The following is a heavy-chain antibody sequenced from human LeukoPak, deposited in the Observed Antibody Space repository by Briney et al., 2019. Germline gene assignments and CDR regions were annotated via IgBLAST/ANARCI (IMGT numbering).Heavy chain of an antibody. Sequence: ASVKVSCKASGYTFTSYGISWVRQAPGQGLEWMGWISAYNGNTNYAQKLQGRVAMTTDTSTSTAYMELRSLRSNDTAVYYCATLYGPTYGVDVWGQGTTVTVSS. V-gene: IGHV1-18*01. CDR3: ATLYGPTYGVDV. J-gene: IGHJ6*02. CDR2: ISAYNGNT. D-gene: IGHD4-17*01. CDR1: GYTFTSYG.